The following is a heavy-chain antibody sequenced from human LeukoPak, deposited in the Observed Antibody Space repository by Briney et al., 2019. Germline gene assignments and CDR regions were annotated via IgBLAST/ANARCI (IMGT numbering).Heavy chain of an antibody. Sequence: GGSLRLSCTASGFTFGDYAMNWFRQAPGKGLEWVGFIRSKAYGGTTEYAASVKSRFIISRDDSKSIAYLQMNSLKTEDTAVFYCTRDQIYYGSGSPGGDYWGQGTLVTVSS. CDR2: IRSKAYGGTT. CDR3: TRDQIYYGSGSPGGDY. J-gene: IGHJ4*02. CDR1: GFTFGDYA. V-gene: IGHV3-49*03. D-gene: IGHD3-10*01.